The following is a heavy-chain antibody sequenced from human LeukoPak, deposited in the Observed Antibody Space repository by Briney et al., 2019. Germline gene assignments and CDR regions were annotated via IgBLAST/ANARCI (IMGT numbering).Heavy chain of an antibody. CDR3: ASTVATTDWFYP. CDR1: GGTFSSYA. Sequence: SSVEVSCKASGGTFSSYAISWVRQAPGQGLEWMGGIIPIFGTANYAQKFQGRVTITADESTSTAYMELSSLRSEDTAVYYCASTVATTDWFYPWGQGTLVTVHS. CDR2: IIPIFGTA. J-gene: IGHJ5*02. V-gene: IGHV1-69*01. D-gene: IGHD5-12*01.